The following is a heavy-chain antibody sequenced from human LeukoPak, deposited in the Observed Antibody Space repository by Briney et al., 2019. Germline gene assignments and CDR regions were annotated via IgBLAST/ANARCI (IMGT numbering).Heavy chain of an antibody. CDR3: ARGRGRVTTFKDYYFGLDV. CDR1: GFTFSSYA. J-gene: IGHJ6*02. Sequence: PGGSLRLSCAASGFTFSSYAMSWIRQTPGKGLEWIGEVNHSGSTNYNPSLKSRVSMSADTSNAQLSLSVTSVTAADTAVYYCARGRGRVTTFKDYYFGLDVWGQGTTVTVSS. D-gene: IGHD4-17*01. CDR2: VNHSGST. V-gene: IGHV4-34*01.